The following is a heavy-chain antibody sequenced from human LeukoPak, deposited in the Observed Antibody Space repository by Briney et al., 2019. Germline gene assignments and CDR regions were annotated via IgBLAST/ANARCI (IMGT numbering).Heavy chain of an antibody. J-gene: IGHJ4*02. CDR2: INPNSGGT. CDR3: AIGPRGSSWFYY. D-gene: IGHD6-13*01. CDR1: GYTLTGYY. Sequence: ASVKVSCKASGYTLTGYYMHWVRQAPGQGLEWMGRINPNSGGTNYAQKFQGRVTMTRDTSISTAYMELSRLRSDDTAVYYCAIGPRGSSWFYYWGQGTLVTVSS. V-gene: IGHV1-2*06.